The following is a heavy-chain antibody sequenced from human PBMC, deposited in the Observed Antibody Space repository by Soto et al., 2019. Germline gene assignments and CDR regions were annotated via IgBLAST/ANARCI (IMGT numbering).Heavy chain of an antibody. CDR3: ARGNTYYYGSGSYSDY. J-gene: IGHJ4*02. D-gene: IGHD3-10*01. V-gene: IGHV3-33*01. CDR1: GFTFSSYG. Sequence: GGSLRLSCAASGFTFSSYGMHWVRQAPGKGLEWVAVIWYDGSNKYYADSVKGRFTISRDNSKNTLYLQMNSLRAEDTAVYYCARGNTYYYGSGSYSDYWGQGTLVTV. CDR2: IWYDGSNK.